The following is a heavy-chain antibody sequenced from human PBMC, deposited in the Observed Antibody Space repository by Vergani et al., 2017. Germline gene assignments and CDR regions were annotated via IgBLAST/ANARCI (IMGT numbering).Heavy chain of an antibody. Sequence: QVQLQQWGGGLLKPSETLSLTCVVNGGSFTSYHWTWIRQSPGEGLEWVGDIHHTGRPNNNPSLKSRLTMSVDKSRNQFSLTLNSVTATDTAIYFSARVNTGTKGDLYYYYYMDVWGQGTAVTVS. CDR1: GGSFTSYH. CDR3: ARVNTGTKGDLYYYYYMDV. J-gene: IGHJ6*03. D-gene: IGHD4-11*01. CDR2: IHHTGRP. V-gene: IGHV4-34*01.